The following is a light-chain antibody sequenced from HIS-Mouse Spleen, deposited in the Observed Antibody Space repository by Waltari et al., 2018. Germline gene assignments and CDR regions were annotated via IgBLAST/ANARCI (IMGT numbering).Light chain of an antibody. CDR1: SSDVGRYNY. Sequence: QSALTQPASVSGSPGQSITISCTGTSSDVGRYNYVSWYQQHPGKAPKLMIYDVSNRPSGVSNRFSGSKSGNTASLTISGLQAEDEADYYCSSYTSSSTLVFGGGTKLTVL. V-gene: IGLV2-14*03. CDR2: DVS. J-gene: IGLJ2*01. CDR3: SSYTSSSTLV.